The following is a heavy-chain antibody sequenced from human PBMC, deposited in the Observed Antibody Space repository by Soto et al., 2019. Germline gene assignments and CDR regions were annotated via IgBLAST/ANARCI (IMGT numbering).Heavy chain of an antibody. Sequence: QVQLVQSGAEVRKPGSSVQVSCKASGGTFYTYTFSWVRQAPGQGLEWMGSITPIYPTTNYAEKFQGRLTVTADGSTSTAYMELSRLTSDDTSVYYCARIPRYSFRTSDDLDSWGQGTLVTVSS. CDR1: GGTFYTYT. V-gene: IGHV1-69*15. CDR3: ARIPRYSFRTSDDLDS. CDR2: ITPIYPTT. D-gene: IGHD5-18*01. J-gene: IGHJ4*02.